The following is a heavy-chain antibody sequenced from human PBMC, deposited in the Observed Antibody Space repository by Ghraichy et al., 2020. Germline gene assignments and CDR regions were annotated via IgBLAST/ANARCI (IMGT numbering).Heavy chain of an antibody. CDR2: ISHDGNSK. J-gene: IGHJ4*02. CDR1: GIIFNYYA. V-gene: IGHV3-30-3*01. D-gene: IGHD3-3*01. CDR3: ARVLKDFWSGYSGGYYFDY. Sequence: LSLTCAASGIIFNYYAMHWVRQAPGKGLEWVAIISHDGNSKYYADSVEGRFTISRDNSRNTLYLQMNSLRTEDTAVYYCARVLKDFWSGYSGGYYFDYWGQGTLVTVSS.